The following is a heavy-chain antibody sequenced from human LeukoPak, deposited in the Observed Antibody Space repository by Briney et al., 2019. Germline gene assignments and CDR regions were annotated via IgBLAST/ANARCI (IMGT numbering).Heavy chain of an antibody. CDR2: IHRDETT. CDR1: GFTVSNNY. CDR3: ARDYYGSGSYQFDY. D-gene: IGHD3-10*01. Sequence: GGSLRLSCAACGFTVSNNYMNWVRQAPGKGLEWVSAIHRDETTHYADSVKGRFTISRDNSKNTLFLQMTDLRAEDTAVYYCARDYYGSGSYQFDYWGQGTLVTVSS. V-gene: IGHV3-66*01. J-gene: IGHJ4*02.